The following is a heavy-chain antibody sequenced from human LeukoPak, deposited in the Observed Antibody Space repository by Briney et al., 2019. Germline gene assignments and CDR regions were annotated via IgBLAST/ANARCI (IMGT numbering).Heavy chain of an antibody. J-gene: IGHJ4*02. CDR2: INTDGSGT. CDR1: GFTFSRYW. D-gene: IGHD5-18*01. Sequence: GGSLRLSCAASGFTFSRYWMRWVRQAPGKGLVWVSRINTDGSGTSYADSVKGRFTISRDNAKNTLYLQMNSLRVEDTAVYYCTRGYPIFDYWGQGTLVTVSP. CDR3: TRGYPIFDY. V-gene: IGHV3-74*01.